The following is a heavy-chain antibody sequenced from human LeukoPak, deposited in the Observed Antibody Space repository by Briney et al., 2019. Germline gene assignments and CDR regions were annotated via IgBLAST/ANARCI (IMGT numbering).Heavy chain of an antibody. CDR2: IKEDGSEK. CDR1: GFTFRSYW. J-gene: IGHJ5*02. V-gene: IGHV3-7*01. Sequence: PGGSLRLSCAASGFTFRSYWMTWVRQAPGKKPEWVANIKEDGSEKYYDDSVRGRFTISRDNAKNTLYLQMNSLSVEDTGVYYCARNSYGSGSHDHWGQGTLVTVSS. CDR3: ARNSYGSGSHDH. D-gene: IGHD3-10*01.